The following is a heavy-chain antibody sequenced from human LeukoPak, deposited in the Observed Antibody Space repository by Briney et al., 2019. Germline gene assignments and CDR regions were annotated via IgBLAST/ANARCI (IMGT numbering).Heavy chain of an antibody. CDR2: IYSGGSP. J-gene: IGHJ4*02. V-gene: IGHV3-53*01. CDR3: ARDYYDISTGYLYYFDY. Sequence: GGSLRLSYAASGLTVSSTYMSWVRQAPGKGLEWVSIIYSGGSPYYADSVKGRFTISRDSSKNTVYLQMNSLRAEDTAVYYCARDYYDISTGYLYYFDYWGQGTLVTVSS. D-gene: IGHD3-9*01. CDR1: GLTVSSTY.